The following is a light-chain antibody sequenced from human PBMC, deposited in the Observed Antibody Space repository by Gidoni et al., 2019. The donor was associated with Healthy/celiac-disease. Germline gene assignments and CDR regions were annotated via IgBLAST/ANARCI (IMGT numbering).Light chain of an antibody. CDR2: AAS. Sequence: DIQMTQSPSSLSASVGDRVTITCRESQSISNYLNWYQQKPGKAPKLLIYAASSLKSGVPSRFSGRGSGTDFTLTISSLQPEDFATYYCQQSYSALTWTFGQGTKVEIK. V-gene: IGKV1-39*01. J-gene: IGKJ1*01. CDR3: QQSYSALTWT. CDR1: QSISNY.